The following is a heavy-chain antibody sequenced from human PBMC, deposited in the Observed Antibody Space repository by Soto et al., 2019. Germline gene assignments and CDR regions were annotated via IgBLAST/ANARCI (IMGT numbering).Heavy chain of an antibody. J-gene: IGHJ5*02. Sequence: GESLKTYCKGSGYSFTSYWISWVRQLPGKGLGWMGRIDPSDSYTNYSPSFQGHVTISADKSISTPYLQWSSLKASDTAMYYCARQGVMAMIVVAPGSWFDPWGQGTLVTVSS. CDR2: IDPSDSYT. CDR1: GYSFTSYW. V-gene: IGHV5-10-1*01. CDR3: ARQGVMAMIVVAPGSWFDP. D-gene: IGHD3-22*01.